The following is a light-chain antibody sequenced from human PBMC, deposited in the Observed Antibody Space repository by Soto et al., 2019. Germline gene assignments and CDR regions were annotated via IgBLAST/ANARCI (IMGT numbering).Light chain of an antibody. CDR3: QQYDDWPPWT. J-gene: IGKJ1*01. CDR2: GAS. Sequence: EIVMTRSPAALSVSPGDAATLSCRASQSVHSRLAWYQKKPGQAPRLIXYGASTRATGTPPRFRGSGSGTEFTLTISSLQSEDFAVYYCQQYDDWPPWTFGPGTKVDIK. CDR1: QSVHSR. V-gene: IGKV3-15*01.